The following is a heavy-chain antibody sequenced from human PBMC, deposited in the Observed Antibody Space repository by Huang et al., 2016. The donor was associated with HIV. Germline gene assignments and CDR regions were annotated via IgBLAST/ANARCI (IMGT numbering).Heavy chain of an antibody. CDR1: GFNFSAYW. V-gene: IGHV3-7*01. CDR3: ARGGVYYDILTGRYFYYNGLDA. J-gene: IGHJ6*02. D-gene: IGHD3-9*01. CDR2: IKPDGSET. Sequence: EVQLVESGGGLVQPGGSLRLSCAASGFNFSAYWLSWVRQAPGKGLEWVANIKPDGSETYYGDSLKGRFTISRDNAKNSVHLLANSLRVEDTAVYYCARGGVYYDILTGRYFYYNGLDAWGQGTTVTVSS.